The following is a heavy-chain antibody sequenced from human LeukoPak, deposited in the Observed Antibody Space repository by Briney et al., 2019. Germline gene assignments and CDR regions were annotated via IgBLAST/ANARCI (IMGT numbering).Heavy chain of an antibody. CDR2: IYYSGST. V-gene: IGHV4-30-4*08. D-gene: IGHD4-17*01. J-gene: IGHJ6*03. CDR1: GGSISSGDYY. CDR3: ARSYGDYVFYYYYYMDV. Sequence: SETLSLTCTVSGGSISSGDYYWRWIRQPPGKGLEWIGYIYYSGSTYYNPSLKSRVTISVDTSKNQFSLKLSSVTAADTAVYYCARSYGDYVFYYYYYMDVWGKGTTVTVSS.